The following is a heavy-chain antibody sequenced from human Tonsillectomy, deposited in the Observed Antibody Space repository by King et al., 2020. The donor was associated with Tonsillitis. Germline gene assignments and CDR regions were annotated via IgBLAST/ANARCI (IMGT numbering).Heavy chain of an antibody. J-gene: IGHJ5*02. D-gene: IGHD6-19*01. CDR1: GFTFSSYA. CDR2: ISGSGGST. Sequence: VQLVESGGGLVQPGGSLRLSCAASGFTFSSYAMSWVRQAPGKGLEWVSAISGSGGSTYYADSVRGRFTISRDNSKNTLYLQMNSLRAEDTAVYYCAKDHLYSSGWSDPNWFDPWGQGTLVTVSS. CDR3: AKDHLYSSGWSDPNWFDP. V-gene: IGHV3-23*04.